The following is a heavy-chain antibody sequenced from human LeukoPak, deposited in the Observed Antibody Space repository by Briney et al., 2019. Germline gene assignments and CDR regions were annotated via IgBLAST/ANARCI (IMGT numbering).Heavy chain of an antibody. D-gene: IGHD3-22*01. V-gene: IGHV3-30*18. CDR1: GFTFSSYG. CDR3: AKVGDDSSGYYDFDY. J-gene: IGHJ4*02. Sequence: GGSLRLSCAASGFTFSSYGMHWVRQAPGKGLEWVAVISYDGSNKYYADSVKGRFTISRDNSKNTLYLQMNSLRAEDTAVYYCAKVGDDSSGYYDFDYWGQGTLVTVSS. CDR2: ISYDGSNK.